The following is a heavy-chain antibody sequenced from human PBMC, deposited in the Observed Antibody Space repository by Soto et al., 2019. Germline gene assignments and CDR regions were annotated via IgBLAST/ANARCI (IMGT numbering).Heavy chain of an antibody. Sequence: ASGKVPCKASGYIFTSYGITWLRQAPGQGLEWMGWINTYNGNTNYAQKLQGRVTVTTDTSTNTAYMELRRLRFDDTAMYYCAREYSSAYGAFDIWGQGTKVTVSS. D-gene: IGHD6-19*01. CDR1: GYIFTSYG. J-gene: IGHJ3*02. CDR2: INTYNGNT. CDR3: AREYSSAYGAFDI. V-gene: IGHV1-18*01.